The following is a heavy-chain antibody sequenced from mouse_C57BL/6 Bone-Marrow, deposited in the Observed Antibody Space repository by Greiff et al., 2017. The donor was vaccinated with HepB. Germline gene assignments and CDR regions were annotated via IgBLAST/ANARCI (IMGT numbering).Heavy chain of an antibody. CDR2: IWSGGST. D-gene: IGHD3-2*02. J-gene: IGHJ3*01. CDR3: ARSGDSSGGLAY. V-gene: IGHV2-2*01. CDR1: GFSFTSYG. Sequence: QVQLQQSGPGLVQPSQTLSITCTVSGFSFTSYGVHWVRQSPGKGLEWLGVIWSGGSTDYNAAFISRLSISKDNSKSQVFFKMNSLLADDTAIYYCARSGDSSGGLAYWGQGTLVTVSA.